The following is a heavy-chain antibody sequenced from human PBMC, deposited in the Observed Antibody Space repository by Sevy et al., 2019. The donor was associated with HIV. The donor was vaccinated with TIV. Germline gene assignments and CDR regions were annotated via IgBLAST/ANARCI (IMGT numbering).Heavy chain of an antibody. Sequence: GGSLRLSCAASGFTFSDDYMSWIRQAPGKELEWVSYISSSSSYTNYADSVKGRFTISRDNAKNSLYLQMNSLRAEDTAVYYCARGITGIKSGYYYYMDVWGKGTTVTVSS. V-gene: IGHV3-11*06. D-gene: IGHD1-20*01. CDR3: ARGITGIKSGYYYYMDV. CDR2: ISSSSSYT. CDR1: GFTFSDDY. J-gene: IGHJ6*03.